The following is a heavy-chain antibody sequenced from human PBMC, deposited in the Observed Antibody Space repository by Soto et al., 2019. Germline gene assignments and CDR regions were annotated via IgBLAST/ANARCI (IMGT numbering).Heavy chain of an antibody. CDR1: GGSFNSYY. CDR3: ARAGFSNGFYGTFDY. CDR2: INHRGSS. Sequence: QVQLQQWGAGLLKPSETLSLTCAVDGGSFNSYYWSWIRQPPGKGLEWIAEINHRGSSNRNPALESRITISIDPSKNQFSLELNSVTAADTAVYYCARAGFSNGFYGTFDYWGQGTLVTVSS. V-gene: IGHV4-34*02. D-gene: IGHD6-19*01. J-gene: IGHJ4*02.